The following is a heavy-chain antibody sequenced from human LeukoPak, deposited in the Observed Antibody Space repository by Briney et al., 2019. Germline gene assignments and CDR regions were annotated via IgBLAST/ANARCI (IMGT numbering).Heavy chain of an antibody. Sequence: ASVKVSCKASGGTFSSYAISWVRQAPGQGLEWMGRIIPILGIANYAQKFQGRVTITADKSTSTAYMELSSLRSEDTAVYYCAREATRAMIVVVITTGPSYFDYWGQGTLVTVSS. CDR3: AREATRAMIVVVITTGPSYFDY. D-gene: IGHD3-22*01. J-gene: IGHJ4*02. V-gene: IGHV1-69*04. CDR2: IIPILGIA. CDR1: GGTFSSYA.